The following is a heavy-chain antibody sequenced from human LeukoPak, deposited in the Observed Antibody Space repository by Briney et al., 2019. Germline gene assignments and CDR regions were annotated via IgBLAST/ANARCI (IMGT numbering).Heavy chain of an antibody. D-gene: IGHD6-13*01. CDR3: ARVIAQNWCSSSWYYFDY. CDR1: GFTVSSNY. Sequence: PGGSLRLSCAASGFTVSSNYMSWVRQAPGKGLEWVSVIYSCGSTYYADSVKDRFTISRDNSKNTLYLQMNSLRAEDTAVYYCARVIAQNWCSSSWYYFDYWGQGTLVTVSS. CDR2: IYSCGST. V-gene: IGHV3-66*01. J-gene: IGHJ4*02.